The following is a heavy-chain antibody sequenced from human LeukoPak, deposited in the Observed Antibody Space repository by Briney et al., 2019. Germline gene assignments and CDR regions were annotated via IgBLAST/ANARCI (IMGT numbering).Heavy chain of an antibody. Sequence: SETLSLTCAVYGGSFSGYYWSWIRQPPGKGLEWIGEINHSGSTNYNPSLKSRVTISVDTSKNQFSLKLSSVTAADTAVYYCARTIFGRYYDSSGPGRYAFDIWGQGTMVTVSS. V-gene: IGHV4-34*01. D-gene: IGHD3-22*01. CDR3: ARTIFGRYYDSSGPGRYAFDI. CDR1: GGSFSGYY. J-gene: IGHJ3*02. CDR2: INHSGST.